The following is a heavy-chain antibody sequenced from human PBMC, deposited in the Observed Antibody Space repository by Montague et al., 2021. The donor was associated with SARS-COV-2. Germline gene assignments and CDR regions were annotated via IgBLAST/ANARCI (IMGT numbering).Heavy chain of an antibody. J-gene: IGHJ4*02. Sequence: SETLSLTCTVSGASMSGSYWGWARQPPGKGPEWIGNIYSSRSTHYNPSLKSRVTISVDTSKSQFSLRLTSVTAADTAVYYCVREGRSSAYAMDYWGQGTLVTVSS. CDR2: IYSSRST. CDR1: GASMSGSY. D-gene: IGHD3-22*01. CDR3: VREGRSSAYAMDY. V-gene: IGHV4-59*01.